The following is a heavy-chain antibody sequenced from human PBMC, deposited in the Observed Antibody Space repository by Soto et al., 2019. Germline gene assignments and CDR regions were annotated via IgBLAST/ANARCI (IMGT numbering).Heavy chain of an antibody. Sequence: GASVEVSCKXSGGTFSSYAISWVRQAPGQGLEWMGGIIPIFGTANYAQKFQGRVTITADESTSTAYMELSSLRSEDTAVYYCARARVDTAMATGDYFDYWGQGTLVTVSS. CDR1: GGTFSSYA. D-gene: IGHD5-18*01. CDR3: ARARVDTAMATGDYFDY. J-gene: IGHJ4*02. CDR2: IIPIFGTA. V-gene: IGHV1-69*13.